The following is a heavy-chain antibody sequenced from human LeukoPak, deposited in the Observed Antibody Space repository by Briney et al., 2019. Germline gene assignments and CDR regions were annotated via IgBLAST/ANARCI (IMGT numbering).Heavy chain of an antibody. J-gene: IGHJ4*02. D-gene: IGHD4-17*01. CDR2: IYYSGSN. Sequence: SETLSLTCTAPGGSISSSSYYWGWIRQPPGKGLEWIGSIYYSGSNYYNPSLKSRVTIYVDTSKNQFSLKLSSVTAADTAVYYCARGGLATVTIFDYWGQGTLVTVSS. CDR1: GGSISSSSYY. CDR3: ARGGLATVTIFDY. V-gene: IGHV4-39*01.